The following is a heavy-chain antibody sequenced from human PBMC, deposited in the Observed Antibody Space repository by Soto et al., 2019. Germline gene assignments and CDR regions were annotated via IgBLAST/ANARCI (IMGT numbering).Heavy chain of an antibody. CDR1: GFTFSSYG. V-gene: IGHV3-33*01. CDR3: ARDRGSLLYYFDY. Sequence: GSLRLSCAASGFTFSSYGMHWVRQAPGKGLEWVAVIWYDGSNKYYADSVKGRFTISRDNSKNTLYLQMNSLRAEDTAVHYCARDRGSLLYYFDYWGQGTLVTVSS. CDR2: IWYDGSNK. D-gene: IGHD5-12*01. J-gene: IGHJ4*02.